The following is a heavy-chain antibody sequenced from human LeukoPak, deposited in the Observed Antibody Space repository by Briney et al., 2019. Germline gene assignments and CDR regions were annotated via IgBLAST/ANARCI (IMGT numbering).Heavy chain of an antibody. J-gene: IGHJ4*02. Sequence: SGTLSLTCGVSSGSISGTNWWSWVSQPPGQGLEWIGEISLAGQTNYNPSLNGRVTMSLDKSSNQLSLHLTSVTAADTATYFCSRESGPFCPFGYWGQGTLVIVSS. V-gene: IGHV4-4*02. CDR1: SGSISGTNW. D-gene: IGHD1-26*01. CDR2: ISLAGQT. CDR3: SRESGPFCPFGY.